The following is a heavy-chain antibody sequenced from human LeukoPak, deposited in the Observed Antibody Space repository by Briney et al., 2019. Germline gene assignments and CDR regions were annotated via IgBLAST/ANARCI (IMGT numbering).Heavy chain of an antibody. CDR2: IYYSGST. CDR1: GGSISSSSYY. CDR3: ASEPSTGTTTWFDP. J-gene: IGHJ5*02. D-gene: IGHD1-7*01. Sequence: SETLSLTCTVSGGSISSSSYYWGWIRQPPGKGLEWIGSIYYSGSTYYNPSLKSRVTISIDTSKNQFSLKLSSVTAADTAVYYCASEPSTGTTTWFDPWGQGTLVTVSS. V-gene: IGHV4-39*07.